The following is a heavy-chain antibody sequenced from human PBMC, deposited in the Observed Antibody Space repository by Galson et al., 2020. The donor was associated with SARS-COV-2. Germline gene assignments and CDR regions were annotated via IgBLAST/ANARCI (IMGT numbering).Heavy chain of an antibody. D-gene: IGHD5-12*01. V-gene: IGHV3-30*04. CDR2: ISYGGRDT. J-gene: IGHJ4*02. CDR1: GFTFNTYT. Sequence: GGSLRLSCVASGFTFNTYTMHWVRQAPGKGLEWVAGISYGGRDTYYGDSVKGRFTISRDNSKNTLYLQMNSLRVEDTAVYYCAREPFRTGYVPKYFDRWGQGTLGTVSS. CDR3: AREPFRTGYVPKYFDR.